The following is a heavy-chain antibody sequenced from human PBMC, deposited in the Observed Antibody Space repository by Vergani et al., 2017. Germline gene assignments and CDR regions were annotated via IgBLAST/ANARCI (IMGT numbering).Heavy chain of an antibody. CDR1: GFTFSSYA. CDR2: IRYDGSNK. CDR3: ARPTVTTPPTDYYGMDV. Sequence: QVQLVESGGGVVQPGRSLRLSCAASGFTFSSYAMHWVRQAPGKGLEWVAVIRYDGSNKDYADSVKGRFTISRDNSKNTLYLQMNSLRAEDTAVYYCARPTVTTPPTDYYGMDVWGQGTTVTVSS. D-gene: IGHD4-17*01. J-gene: IGHJ6*02. V-gene: IGHV3-30*04.